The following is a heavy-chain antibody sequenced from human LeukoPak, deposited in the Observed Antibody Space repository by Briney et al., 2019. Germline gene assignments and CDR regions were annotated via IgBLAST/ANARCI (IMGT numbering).Heavy chain of an antibody. V-gene: IGHV1-2*02. CDR3: ARDMDSGPDFFDY. J-gene: IGHJ4*02. CDR1: GYTFTDYY. Sequence: GASVKVSCKASGYTFTDYYMHWVGQPPGQGLEWMGWINPHSGGTDHAQKFQGRVTMTRDTSISTAYMELSRLRSDDTAVYYCARDMDSGPDFFDYWGLGTLVTVSS. D-gene: IGHD1-26*01. CDR2: INPHSGGT.